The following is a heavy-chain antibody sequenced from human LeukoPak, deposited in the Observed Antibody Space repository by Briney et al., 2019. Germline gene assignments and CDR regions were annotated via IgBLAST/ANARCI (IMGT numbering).Heavy chain of an antibody. CDR1: GFTFGTYW. V-gene: IGHV3-74*01. Sequence: GGSLRPSCVGSGFTFGTYWMHWVRQAPGKGLVWVSRINSYGNSTNYADSAKGRFTISRDYAKNTLYLQMNSLRAEDTAVYYCARESAEESGYDSVYVDYWGQGTLVTVSS. CDR3: ARESAEESGYDSVYVDY. CDR2: INSYGNST. J-gene: IGHJ4*02. D-gene: IGHD5-12*01.